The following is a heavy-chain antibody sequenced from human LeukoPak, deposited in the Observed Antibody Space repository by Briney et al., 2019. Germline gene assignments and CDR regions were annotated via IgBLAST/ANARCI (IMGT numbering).Heavy chain of an antibody. Sequence: ASVNVSCKASGYPRGTYAITWVRQAPGQGLEWMGWISTSNGHADYAHKFQDRVTMTTDSSTNTAYMELQSLRSDDTAVYYCAGPGNFYYDSWGRGTLVTVSS. CDR1: GYPRGTYA. CDR2: ISTSNGHA. J-gene: IGHJ4*02. V-gene: IGHV1-18*01. CDR3: AGPGNFYYDS. D-gene: IGHD1-1*01.